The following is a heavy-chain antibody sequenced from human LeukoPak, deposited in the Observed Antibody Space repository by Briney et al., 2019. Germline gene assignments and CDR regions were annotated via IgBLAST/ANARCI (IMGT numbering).Heavy chain of an antibody. J-gene: IGHJ4*02. CDR3: ARTRFTMVRGVVIPYYFDY. CDR1: GGSISSSSYY. D-gene: IGHD3-10*01. Sequence: TSETLSLTCTVSGGSISSSSYYWAWIRQPPGKGLEWIGNIYYSGSTYYNPSLKSRVTISVDTSKNRFSLKLSSVTAADTAVYYCARTRFTMVRGVVIPYYFDYWGQGTLVTVSS. CDR2: IYYSGST. V-gene: IGHV4-39*01.